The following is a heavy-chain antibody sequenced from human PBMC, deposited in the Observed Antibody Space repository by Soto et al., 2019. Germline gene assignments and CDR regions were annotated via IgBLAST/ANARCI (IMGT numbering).Heavy chain of an antibody. CDR1: GFTFSNYA. CDR3: GRDRPNYYYGLDV. J-gene: IGHJ6*02. Sequence: QVQLVESRGGVVQPGRSLRLSCAASGFTFSNYAMHWVRQAPGKGLEWVAVIWYDGSHINYVDSVKGRFTISRDNSKDTLYMEMNSLRPDDTAVYYCGRDRPNYYYGLDVWGQGTTVTVSS. D-gene: IGHD3-10*01. V-gene: IGHV3-33*01. CDR2: IWYDGSHI.